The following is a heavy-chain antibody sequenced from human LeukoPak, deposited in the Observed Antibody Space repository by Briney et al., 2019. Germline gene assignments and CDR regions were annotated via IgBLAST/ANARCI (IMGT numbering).Heavy chain of an antibody. D-gene: IGHD2-2*01. CDR3: ARDLLKEFCSGTSCYASPDY. CDR1: GFTFSSYW. Sequence: PGGSLRLSCAASGFTFSSYWMSWVRQAPGKGLEWVANINQDGSKKCYVDSVKGRFTISRDNAKNSLYLQMNNLRAEDTAVYYCARDLLKEFCSGTSCYASPDYWGQGTLVTVSS. V-gene: IGHV3-7*01. J-gene: IGHJ4*02. CDR2: INQDGSKK.